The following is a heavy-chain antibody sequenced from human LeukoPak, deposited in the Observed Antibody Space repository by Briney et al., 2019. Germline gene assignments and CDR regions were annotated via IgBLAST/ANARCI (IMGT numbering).Heavy chain of an antibody. CDR1: GGSINSGNYY. J-gene: IGHJ3*02. CDR2: IDTSWTT. CDR3: ARESGGYSYDLTRRGVAFDI. Sequence: SETLSLTCTVSGGSINSGNYYWSWLRQPAGKGPETIGRIDTSWTTNYNPSLKRRVTISVDTSKNQFSLKLGSVTAADTAVYHCARESGGYSYDLTRRGVAFDIWGLGTMVTVSS. V-gene: IGHV4-61*02. D-gene: IGHD5-18*01.